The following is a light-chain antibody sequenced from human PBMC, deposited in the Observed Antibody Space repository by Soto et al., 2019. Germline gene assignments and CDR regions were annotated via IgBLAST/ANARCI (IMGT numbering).Light chain of an antibody. CDR1: QSISSY. V-gene: IGKV1-39*01. CDR2: AAS. CDR3: QQSYSTPFT. Sequence: DIQMTQSPSSLSASVGDRVTITCRASQSISSYLHWYQQNPAKAPKLLIYAASSLQRGVPSRFSRSGAVTDVTLPISSLQPEDFATYYCQQSYSTPFTFGPGTKVDIK. J-gene: IGKJ3*01.